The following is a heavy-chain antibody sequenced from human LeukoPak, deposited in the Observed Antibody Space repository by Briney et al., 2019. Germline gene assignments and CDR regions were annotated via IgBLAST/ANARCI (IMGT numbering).Heavy chain of an antibody. CDR1: GGSISSYY. J-gene: IGHJ6*03. D-gene: IGHD3-10*01. CDR2: IYTSGST. CDR3: ARIYGSGTSFWYMDV. V-gene: IGHV4-4*09. Sequence: PSETLSLTCTVSGGSISSYYWSLIRQPPGKGLEWIGYIYTSGSTNYNPSLKSRVTISVDTSKNQFSLKLSSVTAADTAVYYCARIYGSGTSFWYMDVWGKGTTVTVSS.